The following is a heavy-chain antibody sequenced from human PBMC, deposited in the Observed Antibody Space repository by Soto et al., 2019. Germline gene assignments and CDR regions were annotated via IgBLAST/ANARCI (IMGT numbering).Heavy chain of an antibody. CDR3: AKDPNGDYVGAFDS. J-gene: IGHJ4*02. CDR1: GGSISSSNW. V-gene: IGHV4-4*02. D-gene: IGHD4-17*01. CDR2: IYHSGST. Sequence: SETLSLTCAVSGGSISSSNWWSWVRQPPGKGLEWIGEIYHSGSTNYNPSLKSRVTISVDKSKNQFSLKLSSVTADDTAVYHCAKDPNGDYVGAFDSWGQGTLVTVSS.